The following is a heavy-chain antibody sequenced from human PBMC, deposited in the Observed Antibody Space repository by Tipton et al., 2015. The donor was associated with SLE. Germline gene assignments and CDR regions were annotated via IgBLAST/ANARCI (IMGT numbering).Heavy chain of an antibody. CDR3: ARLWPGRRGWFDP. Sequence: TLSLTCTVSGGSISSSSYYWGWIRQPPGKGLEWIGSIYYSGSTYYNPSLKSRVTISVDTSKNQFSLKLSSVTAADTAVYYGARLWPGRRGWFDPWGQGTLVTVSS. CDR1: GGSISSSSYY. CDR2: IYYSGST. D-gene: IGHD1-1*01. V-gene: IGHV4-39*01. J-gene: IGHJ5*02.